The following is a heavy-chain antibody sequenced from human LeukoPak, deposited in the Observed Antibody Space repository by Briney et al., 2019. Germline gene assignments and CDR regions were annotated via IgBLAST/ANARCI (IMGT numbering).Heavy chain of an antibody. CDR3: ARGDCRSTSCYGSGYYHMNV. CDR1: GYTFTGYY. CDR2: IIPLFVTT. D-gene: IGHD2-2*01. Sequence: ASVKVSCKASGYTFTGYYMHWVRQAPGQGLECMGGIIPLFVTTNYAQKFQGRFTITADEATSTAYMELTSLRVEDTAVYYCARGDCRSTSCYGSGYYHMNVWGKGTTVTVSS. V-gene: IGHV1-69*13. J-gene: IGHJ6*03.